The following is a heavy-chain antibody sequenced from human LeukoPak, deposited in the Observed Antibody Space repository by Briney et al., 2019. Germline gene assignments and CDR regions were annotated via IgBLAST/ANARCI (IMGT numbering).Heavy chain of an antibody. J-gene: IGHJ4*02. D-gene: IGHD5-18*01. Sequence: WGTLRLSCVASGFTFSNYGMNWVRQAPGKGLEWVSGIVGSGVTTYYADSVKGRFTISRDNSKNTLYLHMNGLRVEDTAIYYCARDERWIQFNYWGQGTLVTVSS. CDR3: ARDERWIQFNY. V-gene: IGHV3-23*01. CDR1: GFTFSNYG. CDR2: IVGSGVTT.